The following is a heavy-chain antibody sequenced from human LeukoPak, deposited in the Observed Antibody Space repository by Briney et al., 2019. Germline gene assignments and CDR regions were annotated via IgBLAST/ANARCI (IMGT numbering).Heavy chain of an antibody. CDR3: AREDDGSGADFDY. V-gene: IGHV1-69*13. CDR1: GGTFSSYA. J-gene: IGHJ4*02. Sequence: SVKVSCKASGGTFSSYAISWVRQAPGQGLEWMGGIIPIFGTAHYAQKFQGRVTITADESTNTTYMELRSLRSEDTAVYYCAREDDGSGADFDYWGQGTLVTVSS. CDR2: IIPIFGTA. D-gene: IGHD6-19*01.